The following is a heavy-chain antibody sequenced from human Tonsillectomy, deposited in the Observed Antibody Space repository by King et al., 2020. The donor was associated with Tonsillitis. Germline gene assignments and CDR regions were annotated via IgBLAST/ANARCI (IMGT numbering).Heavy chain of an antibody. Sequence: EVQLVESGGGLVKPGGSLRLSCAASGFTFSSYSMNWVRQAPGKGLEWVSSISSSNRYIYYADSVKGRFTISRDNAKNSLYLQMNSLRAEDTAVYYCARGGGSGTDGGMDVWGQGTTVTVSS. J-gene: IGHJ6*02. V-gene: IGHV3-21*01. D-gene: IGHD1-1*01. CDR1: GFTFSSYS. CDR2: ISSSNRYI. CDR3: ARGGGSGTDGGMDV.